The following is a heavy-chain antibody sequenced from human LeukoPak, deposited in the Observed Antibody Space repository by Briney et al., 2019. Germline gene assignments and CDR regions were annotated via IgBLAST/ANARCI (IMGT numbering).Heavy chain of an antibody. CDR1: GGSISNYF. J-gene: IGHJ4*02. CDR3: VRHTTSGWYQVVY. Sequence: SETLSLTCTVSGGSISNYFWSWIRQPPGKGLEWIGFITYSGSTDHNPSLKSRDTISVDASKNQFSLKLTSVTAADTAVYYCVRHTTSGWYQVVYWGQGTLVTVSS. D-gene: IGHD6-19*01. CDR2: ITYSGST. V-gene: IGHV4-59*01.